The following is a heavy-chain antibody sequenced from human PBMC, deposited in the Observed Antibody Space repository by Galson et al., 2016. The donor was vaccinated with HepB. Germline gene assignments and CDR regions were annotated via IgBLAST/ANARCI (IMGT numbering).Heavy chain of an antibody. V-gene: IGHV1-46*01. CDR2: INTRSGTT. D-gene: IGHD2/OR15-2a*01. CDR3: ARDSMNERIPTWYFDL. J-gene: IGHJ2*01. CDR1: GYNFTSYY. Sequence: SVKVSCKASGYNFTSYYIHWLRQAPGQGLEWVGNINTRSGTTTYTQTFQDKVIMTRNTSTHTVFMDFRSLKSDDTAHYYCARDSMNERIPTWYFDLWGRGTLVTVSS.